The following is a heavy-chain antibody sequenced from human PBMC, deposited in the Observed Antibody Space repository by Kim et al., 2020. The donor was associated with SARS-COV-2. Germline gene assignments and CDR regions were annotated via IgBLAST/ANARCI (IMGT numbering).Heavy chain of an antibody. CDR2: IYYSGST. J-gene: IGHJ6*02. CDR3: ARETYYYGSGVSGGMDV. D-gene: IGHD3-10*01. Sequence: SETLSLTCTVSGGSISSYYWSWIRQPPGKGLEWIGYIYYSGSTNYNPSLKSRVTISVDTSKNQFSLKLSSVTAADTAVYYCARETYYYGSGVSGGMDVWGQGTTVTVSS. CDR1: GGSISSYY. V-gene: IGHV4-59*01.